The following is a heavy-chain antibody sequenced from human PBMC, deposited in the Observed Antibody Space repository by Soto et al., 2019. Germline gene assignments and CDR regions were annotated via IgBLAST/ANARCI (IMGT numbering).Heavy chain of an antibody. V-gene: IGHV4-38-2*02. CDR1: GYSISSGYY. D-gene: IGHD1-26*01. J-gene: IGHJ4*02. Sequence: PSETLSLTCAVSGYSISSGYYWGWTRQPPGKGLEWIGSIYHSGSTYYNPSLKSRVTISVDTSKNQFSLKLSSVTAADTAVYYCARELVHPEPTFDYWGQGTLVTVSS. CDR3: ARELVHPEPTFDY. CDR2: IYHSGST.